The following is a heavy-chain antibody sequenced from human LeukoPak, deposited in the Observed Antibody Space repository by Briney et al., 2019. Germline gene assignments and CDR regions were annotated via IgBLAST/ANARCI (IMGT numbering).Heavy chain of an antibody. CDR2: IYYSGST. CDR1: GGSISSYY. D-gene: IGHD6-19*01. V-gene: IGHV4-59*01. Sequence: ASETLSLTCTVSGGSISSYYWSWIRQPPGKGLEWIGYIYYSGSTNYNPSLKSRVTISVDTSKNQFSLKLSSVTAADTAVYYCARGGSGWYSIPKGGFDYWGQGTLVTVSS. J-gene: IGHJ4*02. CDR3: ARGGSGWYSIPKGGFDY.